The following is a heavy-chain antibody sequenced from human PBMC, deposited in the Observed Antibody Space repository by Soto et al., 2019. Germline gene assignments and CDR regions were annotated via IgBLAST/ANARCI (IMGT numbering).Heavy chain of an antibody. CDR3: ARVPGHKNSRGDF. Sequence: QVRLMQSGPEVRRPGASVTVSCKASGYTFTHYFIHWVRRAPGQVLEWMGYINPKSGDTHYSPTFRGRVSMTRDTSTDTANMGLSSLKSDDTAVYFCARVPGHKNSRGDFWGQGTPITVSS. J-gene: IGHJ4*02. CDR2: INPKSGDT. V-gene: IGHV1-2*02. CDR1: GYTFTHYF. D-gene: IGHD1-7*01.